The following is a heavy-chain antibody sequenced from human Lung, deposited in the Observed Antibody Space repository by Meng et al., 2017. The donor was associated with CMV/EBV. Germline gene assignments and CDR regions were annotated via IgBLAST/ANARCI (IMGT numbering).Heavy chain of an antibody. V-gene: IGHV4-39*07. CDR3: ARITGGRFWSGKGTEYFQH. CDR1: XVPISSSSYY. CDR2: IYYSGST. Sequence: QLQLQESGPGLVKPSXXLSLTCTVSXVPISSSSYYWGWIRQPPGKGLEWIGSIYYSGSTYYNPSLKSRVTISVDTSKNQFSLKLSSVTAADTAVYYCARITGGRFWSGKGTEYFQHWGQGPLATVSS. J-gene: IGHJ1*01. D-gene: IGHD3-3*01.